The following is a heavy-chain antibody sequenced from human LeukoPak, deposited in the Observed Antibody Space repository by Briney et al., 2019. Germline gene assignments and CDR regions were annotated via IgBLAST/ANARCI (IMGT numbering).Heavy chain of an antibody. V-gene: IGHV3-21*01. CDR3: ATDHGFHYGAYFDY. CDR2: ISSSGSYI. D-gene: IGHD4-17*01. CDR1: GFTFSSYA. Sequence: PGGSLRLSCAASGFTFSSYAINWVRQAPGKGLEWVSSISSSGSYIYYADSVRGRFTISRDNSKNTLYLQMNSLRPEDTAVYYCATDHGFHYGAYFDYWGQGTLVTVSS. J-gene: IGHJ4*02.